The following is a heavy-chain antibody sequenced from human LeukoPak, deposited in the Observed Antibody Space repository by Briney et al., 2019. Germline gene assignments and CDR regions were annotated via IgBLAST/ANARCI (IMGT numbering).Heavy chain of an antibody. CDR2: INPNSGGT. Sequence: VASVKVSCKASGYTFTGYYMHWVRQAPGQGLEWMGWINPNSGGTNYAQKLQGRVTMTTDTSTSTAYMELRSLRSDDTAVYYCARDDDNGDYGPNWFDPWGQGTLVTVSS. V-gene: IGHV1-2*02. J-gene: IGHJ5*02. D-gene: IGHD4-17*01. CDR3: ARDDDNGDYGPNWFDP. CDR1: GYTFTGYY.